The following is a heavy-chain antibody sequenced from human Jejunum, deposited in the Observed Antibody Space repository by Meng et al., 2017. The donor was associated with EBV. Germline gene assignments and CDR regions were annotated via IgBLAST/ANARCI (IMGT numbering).Heavy chain of an antibody. D-gene: IGHD3-22*01. J-gene: IGHJ3*02. CDR3: ARGQHSSGHCDAFDI. CDR1: GSTLSNDV. CDR2: ISVDGTTE. V-gene: IGHV3-30-3*01. Sequence: QVQLWGFGGGVVQPGGSLRLSCTASGSTLSNDVMHWVRQAPGEGLEWVAGISVDGTTEHYPDSMKGRITISRDNSKSTLYLQMNTLGAEDTAVYYCARGQHSSGHCDAFDIWGQGTMVTVSS.